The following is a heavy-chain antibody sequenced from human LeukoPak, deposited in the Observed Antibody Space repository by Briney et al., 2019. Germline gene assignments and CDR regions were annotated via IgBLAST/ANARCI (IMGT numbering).Heavy chain of an antibody. V-gene: IGHV4-59*08. CDR1: GGSLSSYY. CDR2: IYYSGST. J-gene: IGHJ3*02. D-gene: IGHD2-2*01. CDR3: ARQGADIVVVPAAHDAFDI. Sequence: SETLSLTCTVSGGSLSSYYWSWIRQPPGKGLEWIGYIYYSGSTNYNPSLKSRVTISVDTSKNQFPLKLSSVTAADTAVYYCARQGADIVVVPAAHDAFDIWGQGTMVTVSS.